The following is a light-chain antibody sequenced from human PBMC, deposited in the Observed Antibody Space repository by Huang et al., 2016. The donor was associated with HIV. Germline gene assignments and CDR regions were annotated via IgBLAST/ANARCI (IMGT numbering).Light chain of an antibody. CDR3: QQSYSALIT. CDR1: QAIGTY. V-gene: IGKV1-39*01. J-gene: IGKJ5*01. Sequence: IQLTQSPTSLSASVGDRITIACRASQAIGTYLNWFQQKPGRAPKLLISGVSSLHTGIPSRFIGSGSGTEFTLTIRGLQVDDFATYFCQQSYSALITFGQGTRLEIK. CDR2: GVS.